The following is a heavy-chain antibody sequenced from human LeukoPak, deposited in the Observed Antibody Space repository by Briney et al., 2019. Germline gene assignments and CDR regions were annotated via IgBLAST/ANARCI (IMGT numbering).Heavy chain of an antibody. J-gene: IGHJ4*02. Sequence: KPSETLSLTCTVSGGSISSYYWSWIRQPPGKGLEWIGYIYYSGSTNYNPSLKSRVTISVDTSKNQFSLKLSSVTAADTAVYYCARGRLDYYDSSGYPDHWGQGTLVTVSS. V-gene: IGHV4-59*01. D-gene: IGHD3-22*01. CDR1: GGSISSYY. CDR2: IYYSGST. CDR3: ARGRLDYYDSSGYPDH.